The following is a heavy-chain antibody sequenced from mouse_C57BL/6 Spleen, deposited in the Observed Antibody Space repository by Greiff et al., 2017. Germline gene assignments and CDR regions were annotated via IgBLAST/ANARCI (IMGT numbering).Heavy chain of an antibody. D-gene: IGHD3-2*02. CDR2: IYPGDGDT. CDR3: ARDSSGHEGWFAY. J-gene: IGHJ3*01. V-gene: IGHV1-82*01. Sequence: QVQLKQSGPELVKPGASVKISCKASGYAFSSSWMNWVKQRPGKGLEWIGRIYPGDGDTNYTGKFKGKATLTADKSSSTAYMQLSSLTSEDSAVYFCARDSSGHEGWFAYWGQGTLVTVSA. CDR1: GYAFSSSW.